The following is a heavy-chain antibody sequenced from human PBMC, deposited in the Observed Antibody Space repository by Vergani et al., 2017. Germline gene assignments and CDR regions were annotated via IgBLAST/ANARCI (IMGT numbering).Heavy chain of an antibody. CDR1: GFTFSSHG. J-gene: IGHJ5*01. CDR3: ARWGNEKRCDS. V-gene: IGHV3-33*01. CDR2: IWYDGSNK. Sequence: QVQLVESEGGVVQPGRSLTLSCVASGFTFSSHGMHWVLQAPGKGLGWVAVIWYDGSNKYYGDSVKGRFTISRDNSKNTLYLQMNSLRVEDTAVYYCARWGNEKRCDSGGKGTLVTVSS. D-gene: IGHD1-1*01.